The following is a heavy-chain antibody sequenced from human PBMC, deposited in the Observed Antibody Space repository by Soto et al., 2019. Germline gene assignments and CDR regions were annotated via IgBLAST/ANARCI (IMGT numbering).Heavy chain of an antibody. Sequence: QVQLVQSGAAVKKPGSSVKVSCKASGGTFSSYTISWVRQAPGQGLEWMGRIIPILGIANYAQKFQGRVTITADKSTSTAYMELSSLRSEDTAVYYCARGYSSSWYSGWFDPWGQGTLVTVSS. D-gene: IGHD6-13*01. J-gene: IGHJ5*02. CDR2: IIPILGIA. V-gene: IGHV1-69*02. CDR1: GGTFSSYT. CDR3: ARGYSSSWYSGWFDP.